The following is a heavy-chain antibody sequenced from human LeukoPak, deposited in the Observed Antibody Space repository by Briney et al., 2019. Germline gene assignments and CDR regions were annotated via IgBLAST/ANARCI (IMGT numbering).Heavy chain of an antibody. D-gene: IGHD3-22*01. CDR3: ARVMYYYDSSGYYYYYYYMDV. CDR2: INPKSGGT. CDR1: GYTFTGYY. V-gene: IGHV1-2*02. Sequence: ASVKVSCKASGYTFTGYYIHWVRQAPGQGLEWMGWINPKSGGTNYAQKFQGRVTMTRDTSIDTAYMELSRLRSGDTAVYYCARVMYYYDSSGYYYYYYYMDVWGKGTTVTVSS. J-gene: IGHJ6*03.